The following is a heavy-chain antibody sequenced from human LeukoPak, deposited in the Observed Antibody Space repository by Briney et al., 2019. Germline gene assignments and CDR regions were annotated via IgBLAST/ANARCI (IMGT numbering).Heavy chain of an antibody. V-gene: IGHV3-74*01. CDR3: ERVGFYYDDNCDAFDI. CDR2: INSDGSTT. CDR1: GFTLRNYW. Sequence: GGSLRLSCAASGFTLRNYWMHWVRQTPGKGLVWVSRINSDGSTTNYADSVKGRFTISRDNAKNTLYLQMNSLRAEDTAMYYCERVGFYYDDNCDAFDIWGQGTMVTVSS. J-gene: IGHJ3*02. D-gene: IGHD3-22*01.